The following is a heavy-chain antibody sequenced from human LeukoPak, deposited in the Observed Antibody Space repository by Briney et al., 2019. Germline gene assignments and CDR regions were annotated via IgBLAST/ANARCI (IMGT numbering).Heavy chain of an antibody. V-gene: IGHV3-15*01. CDR2: IKSKTDGGTT. Sequence: KPGGSLRLSCAASGFTFDSYAMSWVRQAPGRGLEWVGRIKSKTDGGTTDYAAPVKGRFTISRDDSKNTLYLEMSGLKTEDTAVYYCTTLEQDYFDSSGYDVYYMDVWGKGTTVTVSS. CDR3: TTLEQDYFDSSGYDVYYMDV. D-gene: IGHD3-22*01. CDR1: GFTFDSYA. J-gene: IGHJ6*03.